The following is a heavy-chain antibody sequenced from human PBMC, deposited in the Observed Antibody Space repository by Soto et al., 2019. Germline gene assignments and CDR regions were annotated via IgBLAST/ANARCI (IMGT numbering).Heavy chain of an antibody. J-gene: IGHJ4*02. D-gene: IGHD3-22*01. CDR3: ARESVEYYYDSSGYYNNPSFDY. CDR1: GFTFSSYD. CDR2: IGTSLDT. V-gene: IGHV3-13*01. Sequence: GGSLRLSCAASGFTFSSYDMHWVRQVTGRGLEWVSNIGTSLDTYYSDSVKGRFTISRENANNSLFLQMNRLRVGETAVYYCARESVEYYYDSSGYYNNPSFDYWGQGTLVTVSS.